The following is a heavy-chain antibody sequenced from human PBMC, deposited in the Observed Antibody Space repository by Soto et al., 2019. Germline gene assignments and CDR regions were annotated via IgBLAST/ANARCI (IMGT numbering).Heavy chain of an antibody. CDR3: ARDPSSYYYDSSGYYLDY. CDR2: ISYDGSNK. V-gene: IGHV3-30-3*01. CDR1: GFTFSSYA. Sequence: GGSLRLSCAASGFTFSSYAMHWVRQAPGKGLEWVAVISYDGSNKYYADSVKGRFTIPRDNSKNTLYLQMNSLRAEDTAVYYCARDPSSYYYDSSGYYLDYWGQGTLVTVSS. J-gene: IGHJ4*02. D-gene: IGHD3-22*01.